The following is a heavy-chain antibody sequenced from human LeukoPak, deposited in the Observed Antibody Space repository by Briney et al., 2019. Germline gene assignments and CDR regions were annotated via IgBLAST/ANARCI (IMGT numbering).Heavy chain of an antibody. CDR3: ARRTPWLVSGCFDY. J-gene: IGHJ4*02. Sequence: SETLSLTCTVSSASISSDGYHWGWIRQHPGSGLEWIGYISNSGTPYYNPSLKGRVIMSLDTSQNQFSLRLTSVTAADTAVYYCARRTPWLVSGCFDYWGQGALVTVSS. CDR1: SASISSDGYH. V-gene: IGHV4-31*03. CDR2: ISNSGTP. D-gene: IGHD6-19*01.